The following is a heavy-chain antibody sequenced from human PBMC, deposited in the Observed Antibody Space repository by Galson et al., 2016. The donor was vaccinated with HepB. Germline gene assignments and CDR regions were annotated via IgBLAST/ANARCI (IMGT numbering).Heavy chain of an antibody. CDR3: AKDHHDYGDSWYFDL. J-gene: IGHJ2*01. CDR1: GFTFNTFS. Sequence: SLRLSCAASGFTFNTFSMNWVRQAPGKGLEWVSSITRSGGDTYYADSVKGRFTISRDNSKNTLYLQLNSLRPKDTALYYCAKDHHDYGDSWYFDLWGRGALVTVSS. V-gene: IGHV3-23*01. CDR2: ITRSGGDT. D-gene: IGHD4-17*01.